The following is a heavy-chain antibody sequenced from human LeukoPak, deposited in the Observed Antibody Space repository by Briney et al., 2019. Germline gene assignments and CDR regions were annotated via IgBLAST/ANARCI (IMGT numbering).Heavy chain of an antibody. J-gene: IGHJ4*02. V-gene: IGHV1-8*03. CDR2: MNPNSGNT. CDR1: GYTFTSYD. D-gene: IGHD2-2*01. Sequence: HWASVKVSCKASGYTFTSYDINWVRQATGQGLEWMGWMNPNSGNTGYAQKFQGRVTITRNTSISTAYMELSSLRSEDTAVYYCARGRGRRYCSSTSCSLGYWGQGTLVTVSS. CDR3: ARGRGRRYCSSTSCSLGY.